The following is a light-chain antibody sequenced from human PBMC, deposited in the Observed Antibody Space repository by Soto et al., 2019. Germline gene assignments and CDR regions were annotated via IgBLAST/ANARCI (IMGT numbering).Light chain of an antibody. V-gene: IGLV2-23*02. CDR3: CSYAGSSTPFV. Sequence: QSALTQPASVSGSPGQSITISCTGTSSDVGSYNLVSWYQQHPGKAPKLMIYEVSKRPSGVSNRFSGSKSGNTASLTISGLQAEGEADYYCCSYAGSSTPFVFGTGTKVTV. CDR1: SSDVGSYNL. CDR2: EVS. J-gene: IGLJ1*01.